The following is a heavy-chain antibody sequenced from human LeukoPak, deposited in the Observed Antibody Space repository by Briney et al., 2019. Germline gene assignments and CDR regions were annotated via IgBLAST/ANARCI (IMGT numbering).Heavy chain of an antibody. D-gene: IGHD1-26*01. Sequence: SETLSLTCAVYGGSFSRYYWSWIRQSPGKGLEWIADIDYRGGTNYNPSVKSRVTISVDTSKNQFSLRVRSLSAADTAVYYCARGATSREPRYFDFWGHGALVTVSS. CDR3: ARGATSREPRYFDF. J-gene: IGHJ4*03. CDR1: GGSFSRYY. V-gene: IGHV4-34*01. CDR2: IDYRGGT.